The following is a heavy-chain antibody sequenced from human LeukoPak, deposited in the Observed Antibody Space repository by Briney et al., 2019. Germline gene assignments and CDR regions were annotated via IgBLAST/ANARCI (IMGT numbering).Heavy chain of an antibody. CDR3: AKWEVSQAVFDY. V-gene: IGHV3-30*18. D-gene: IGHD3-10*01. Sequence: GGSLRLSCAASGFTFSSYGMHWVRQAPGKGLEWVAVISYDGSNKYYADSVKGRFTISRGNSKNTLYLQMNSLRAEDTAVYYCAKWEVSQAVFDYWGQGTLVTVSS. CDR1: GFTFSSYG. J-gene: IGHJ4*02. CDR2: ISYDGSNK.